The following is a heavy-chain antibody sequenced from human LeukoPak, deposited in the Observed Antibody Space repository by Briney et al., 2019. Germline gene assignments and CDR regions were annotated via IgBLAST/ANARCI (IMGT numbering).Heavy chain of an antibody. CDR3: ARGEVTMVRGVIITNWFDP. D-gene: IGHD3-10*01. CDR1: GGTFSSYA. J-gene: IGHJ5*02. Sequence: GCSVKVSCKASGGTFSSYAISWVRQAPGQRLEWMGRIIPILGIANYAQKFQGRVTITADKSTSTAYMELSSLRSEDTAVYYCARGEVTMVRGVIITNWFDPWGQETLVTVSS. CDR2: IIPILGIA. V-gene: IGHV1-69*04.